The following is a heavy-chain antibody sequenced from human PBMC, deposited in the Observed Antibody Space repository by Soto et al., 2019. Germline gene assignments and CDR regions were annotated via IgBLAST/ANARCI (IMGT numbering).Heavy chain of an antibody. D-gene: IGHD3-10*01. CDR3: ARGYYGSGSYYFDY. J-gene: IGHJ4*02. CDR1: GYTFTGYY. V-gene: IGHV1-2*04. Sequence: QVQLVQSGAEVKKPGASVKVSCKASGYTFTGYYMHWVRQAPGQGREWMGWINPNSGGTNYAQKFQGWVTMTRDTSISTAYMELSRLRSDDTAGYYCARGYYGSGSYYFDYWGQGTLVTVSS. CDR2: INPNSGGT.